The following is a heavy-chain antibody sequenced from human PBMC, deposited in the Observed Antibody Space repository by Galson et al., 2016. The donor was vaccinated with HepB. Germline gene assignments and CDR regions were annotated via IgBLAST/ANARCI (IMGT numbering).Heavy chain of an antibody. CDR3: ARDLSGGFDH. CDR1: GDSITDGNYY. Sequence: SETLSLTCTVSGDSITDGNYYWGWIRRPPGKGLEWIGSVYYTGNTYNNPSLKSRVSISVDTSKSQVSLRLASVTAADTAVYYCARDLSGGFDHWGPGTRVIVSS. V-gene: IGHV4-39*07. D-gene: IGHD5-12*01. J-gene: IGHJ4*02. CDR2: VYYTGNT.